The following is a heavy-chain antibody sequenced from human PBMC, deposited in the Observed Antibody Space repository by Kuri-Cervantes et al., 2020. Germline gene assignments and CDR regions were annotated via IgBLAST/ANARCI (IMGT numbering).Heavy chain of an antibody. CDR1: GFTFSAYY. CDR2: ISSSGSTI. Sequence: GGSLRLSCAASGFTFSAYYMSWIRQAPGKGLEWVSYISSSGSTIYYADSVKGRFTISRDNAKNSLYLQMNSLRAEDTAVYYCARAERQYYDFWSGYSYYYYMDVWGKGTTVTVSS. V-gene: IGHV3-11*04. CDR3: ARAERQYYDFWSGYSYYYYMDV. J-gene: IGHJ6*03. D-gene: IGHD3-3*01.